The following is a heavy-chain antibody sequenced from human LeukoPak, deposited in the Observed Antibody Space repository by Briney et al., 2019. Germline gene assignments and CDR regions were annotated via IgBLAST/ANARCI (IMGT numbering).Heavy chain of an antibody. CDR1: GGSISSGDYY. Sequence: PSQTLSLTCTVSGGSISSGDYYWSWIRQPPGKGLEGIGYIYYSGSTYYNPSLKSRVTISVDTSKTQFSLKLSSVTAADTAVYYCAREEGGYTVGFDYWGQGTLVTVSS. D-gene: IGHD5-18*01. CDR2: IYYSGST. CDR3: AREEGGYTVGFDY. V-gene: IGHV4-30-4*01. J-gene: IGHJ4*02.